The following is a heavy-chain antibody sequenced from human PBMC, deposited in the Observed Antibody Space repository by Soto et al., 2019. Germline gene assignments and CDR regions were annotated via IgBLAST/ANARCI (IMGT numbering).Heavy chain of an antibody. D-gene: IGHD3-3*01. Sequence: GGSLRLSCAASGFTFSSYSMNWVRQAPGKGLEWVSYISSSSSTIYYADSVKGRFTISRDNAKNSLYLQMNSLRDEDTAVYYCARDGDTDHDFSSGYRLDGMDVWGQGTTVTVSS. V-gene: IGHV3-48*02. J-gene: IGHJ6*02. CDR2: ISSSSSTI. CDR3: ARDGDTDHDFSSGYRLDGMDV. CDR1: GFTFSSYS.